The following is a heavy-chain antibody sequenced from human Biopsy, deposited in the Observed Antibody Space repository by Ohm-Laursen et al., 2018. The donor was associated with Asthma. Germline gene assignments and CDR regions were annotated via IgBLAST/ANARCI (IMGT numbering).Heavy chain of an antibody. CDR3: ARTYYDFLTGQVNDAFAM. CDR1: GYTFINYA. CDR2: INAGNGNT. D-gene: IGHD3-9*01. J-gene: IGHJ3*02. V-gene: IGHV1-3*01. Sequence: GASVKVSCMASGYTFINYAINCVRLAPGQRLEWMGWINAGNGNTKYSQKFQGRVTISRDTSASTAYMDLSSLRSEDTAVYYCARTYYDFLTGQVNDAFAMWGQGTMVTVSS.